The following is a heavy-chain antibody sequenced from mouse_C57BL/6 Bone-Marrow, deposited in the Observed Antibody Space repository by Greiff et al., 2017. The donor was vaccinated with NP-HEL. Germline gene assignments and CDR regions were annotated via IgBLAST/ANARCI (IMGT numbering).Heavy chain of an antibody. CDR3: ARGDYYGSSYDY. CDR2: IYPGSGST. V-gene: IGHV1-55*01. Sequence: QVQLQQPGAELVRPGASVKMSCKASGYTFTSYWITWVKQRPGQGLEWIGDIYPGSGSTNYNEKFKSKATLTVDTSSSTAYMQLSSLTSEDSAVYYCARGDYYGSSYDYWGQGTTLTVSS. J-gene: IGHJ2*01. CDR1: GYTFTSYW. D-gene: IGHD1-1*01.